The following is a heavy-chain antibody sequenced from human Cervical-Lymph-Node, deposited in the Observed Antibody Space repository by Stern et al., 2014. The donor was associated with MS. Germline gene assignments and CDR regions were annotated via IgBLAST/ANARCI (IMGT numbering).Heavy chain of an antibody. J-gene: IGHJ4*02. CDR1: GFTFRAYG. V-gene: IGHV3-33*08. Sequence: VQLLESGGGVVRPGRSLRLSCVASGFTFRAYGMHWVRQAPGKGLEWVAIRRSDGSTKANADSVKGRFTISRDNSKNTLYLQMTSLRPDDTAVYYCARDRRTTKFFDFWGQGARVTVAS. CDR3: ARDRRTTKFFDF. CDR2: RRSDGSTK. D-gene: IGHD4-11*01.